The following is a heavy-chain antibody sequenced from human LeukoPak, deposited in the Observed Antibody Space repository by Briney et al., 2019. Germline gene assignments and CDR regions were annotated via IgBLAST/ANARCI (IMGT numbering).Heavy chain of an antibody. V-gene: IGHV4-34*01. CDR3: ARLWNYDYIWGSYRFFDY. D-gene: IGHD3-16*02. Sequence: SETLSLTCAVYGGSFSGYYWSWIRQPPGKGLEWIGEINHSGSTNYNPSLKSRVTISVDTSKNQFSLKLSSVTAADTVVYYCARLWNYDYIWGSYRFFDYWGQGTLVTVSS. CDR1: GGSFSGYY. CDR2: INHSGST. J-gene: IGHJ4*02.